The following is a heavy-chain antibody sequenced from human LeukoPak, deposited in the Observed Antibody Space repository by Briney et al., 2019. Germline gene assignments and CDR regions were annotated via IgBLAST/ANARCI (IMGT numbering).Heavy chain of an antibody. CDR3: VRGGTYWTVS. Sequence: GRFLSLSCAASGFVFSASYMSWVRKAPGKGLEWVATIKPDGSEKYHVDSVSGRFTISRDNTNDSLFLQMNSLRVDDTAVYYCVRGGTYWTVSWGQGTLVNVS. V-gene: IGHV3-7*01. CDR1: GFVFSASY. J-gene: IGHJ5*01. CDR2: IKPDGSEK.